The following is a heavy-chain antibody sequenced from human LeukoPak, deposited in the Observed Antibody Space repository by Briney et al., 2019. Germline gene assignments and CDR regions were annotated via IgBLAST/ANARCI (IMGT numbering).Heavy chain of an antibody. Sequence: SETLSLTCTVSGGSISSYYWSWIRQPPGKGLEWIGYIHYSGFSNYNPSLKSRVTISVDTSKNRFSLKLNFVTAADTAVYYCARDLHGGNSGLGYWGQGTLVTVSS. V-gene: IGHV4-59*01. CDR1: GGSISSYY. J-gene: IGHJ1*01. D-gene: IGHD4-23*01. CDR2: IHYSGFS. CDR3: ARDLHGGNSGLGY.